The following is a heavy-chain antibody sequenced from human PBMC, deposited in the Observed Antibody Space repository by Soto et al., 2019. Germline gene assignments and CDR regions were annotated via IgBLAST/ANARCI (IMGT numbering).Heavy chain of an antibody. D-gene: IGHD3-16*01. CDR3: ARAPTGGDRYGGSYFDY. J-gene: IGHJ4*02. CDR2: IIPILGIA. V-gene: IGHV1-69*02. CDR1: GGTFSSYT. Sequence: QVQLVQSGAEVKKPGSSVKVSCKASGGTFSSYTISWVRQAPGQGLEWMGRIIPILGIANYAQKFQGRVTMTADTHTNTAYMELSSLRSEDTAVYYCARAPTGGDRYGGSYFDYWGQGTLVTVSS.